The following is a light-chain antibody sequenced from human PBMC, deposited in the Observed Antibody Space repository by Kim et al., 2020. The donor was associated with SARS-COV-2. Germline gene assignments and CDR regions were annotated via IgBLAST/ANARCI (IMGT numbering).Light chain of an antibody. CDR3: ATWDDSLYERV. J-gene: IGLJ3*02. Sequence: QSVLTQPPSVSGNPGQRVTISCSGSSSSVGNYPVSWYQQLPGMAPKLIIYGDDQRPSGVPDRFSGSKAGTSASLAISGLQPGDDGDYFCATWDDSLYERVFGGGTQLTVL. V-gene: IGLV1-44*01. CDR1: SSSVGNYP. CDR2: GDD.